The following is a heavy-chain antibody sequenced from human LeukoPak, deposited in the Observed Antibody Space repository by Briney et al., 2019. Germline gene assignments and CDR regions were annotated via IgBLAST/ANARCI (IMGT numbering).Heavy chain of an antibody. Sequence: GGSLRLSCAASGFTFSNYWMHWVRLTPGKGLVWVSRISIDGTITTYADSVKGRFTISRDSAKNTLYLQMNSLRADDTAVYFCARETTVARVYYMDVWGKGTTVTVSS. J-gene: IGHJ6*03. CDR1: GFTFSNYW. CDR2: ISIDGTIT. CDR3: ARETTVARVYYMDV. V-gene: IGHV3-74*01. D-gene: IGHD4-17*01.